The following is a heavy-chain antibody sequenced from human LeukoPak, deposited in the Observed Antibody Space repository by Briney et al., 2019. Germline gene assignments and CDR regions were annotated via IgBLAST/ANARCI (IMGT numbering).Heavy chain of an antibody. CDR3: ARDVENVVVVAVSKGGYDY. D-gene: IGHD2-15*01. CDR1: GFTFSSYW. J-gene: IGHJ4*02. V-gene: IGHV3-7*01. Sequence: PGGSLRLSCAASGFTFSSYWMSWVRQAPGKGLEWVANIKQDGSEKYYVDSVKGRFTISRDNAKNSLYLQMNSLRAEDTAVYYCARDVENVVVVAVSKGGYDYWGQGTLVTVSS. CDR2: IKQDGSEK.